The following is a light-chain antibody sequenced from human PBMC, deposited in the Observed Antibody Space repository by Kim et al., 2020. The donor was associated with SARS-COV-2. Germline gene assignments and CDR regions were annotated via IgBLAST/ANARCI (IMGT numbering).Light chain of an antibody. CDR2: DGS. Sequence: SASVGDRVTITCRASQNIDNYLAWFQQRPEKAPKPLIYDGSSLESGVPAMFSGSGSGTEFTLTISSLQPDDFATDYCQQYNSYWTCGQGTKVDIK. CDR3: QQYNSYWT. CDR1: QNIDNY. V-gene: IGKV1-5*01. J-gene: IGKJ1*01.